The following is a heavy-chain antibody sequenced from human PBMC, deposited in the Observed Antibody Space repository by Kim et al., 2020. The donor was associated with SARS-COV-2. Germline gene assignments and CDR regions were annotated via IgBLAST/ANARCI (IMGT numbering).Heavy chain of an antibody. CDR1: GGSISSYY. V-gene: IGHV4-59*08. CDR2: IYYSGST. CDR3: ARAHGSSSWPGWFDP. D-gene: IGHD6-13*01. Sequence: SETLSLTCTVSGGSISSYYWSWIRQPPGKGLEWIGYIYYSGSTNYNPSLKSRVTISVDTSKNQFSLKLSSVTAADTAVYYCARAHGSSSWPGWFDPWGQG. J-gene: IGHJ5*02.